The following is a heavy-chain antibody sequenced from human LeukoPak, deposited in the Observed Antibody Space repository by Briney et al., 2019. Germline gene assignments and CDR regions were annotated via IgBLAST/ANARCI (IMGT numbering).Heavy chain of an antibody. D-gene: IGHD2-2*01. CDR1: GYTFTTYG. CDR2: ISASTGNT. Sequence: SVRVSCKASGYTFTTYGITWVRQAPGQGLEWVGWISASTGNTYYAQKVQGRVTMTTDTSTATAYMELRSLRLNDTAVYFCARARPGAYCGTTSCFSDYWGQGTLVTVSS. CDR3: ARARPGAYCGTTSCFSDY. J-gene: IGHJ4*02. V-gene: IGHV1-18*01.